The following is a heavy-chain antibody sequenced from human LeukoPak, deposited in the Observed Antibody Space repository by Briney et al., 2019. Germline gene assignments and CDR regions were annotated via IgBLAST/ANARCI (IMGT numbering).Heavy chain of an antibody. J-gene: IGHJ4*02. Sequence: GGSLRLSCAASGFTFSSYGMHWVRQAPGKGLVWVSRINSDGSSTSYADSVKGRFTISRDNAKNTLYLQMSSLRAEDTAVYYCARDPGQQWFDFFDYWGQGTLVTVSS. CDR3: ARDPGQQWFDFFDY. CDR1: GFTFSSYG. V-gene: IGHV3-74*01. CDR2: INSDGSST. D-gene: IGHD6-19*01.